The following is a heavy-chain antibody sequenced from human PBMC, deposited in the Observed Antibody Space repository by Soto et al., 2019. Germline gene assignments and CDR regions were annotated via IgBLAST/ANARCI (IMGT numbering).Heavy chain of an antibody. CDR1: GFTFSNYW. CDR2: INRDGSST. Sequence: EVQLVESGGGLVQPGGSLRLSCAASGFTFSNYWMHWVRQAPGKGLVWVSRINRDGSSTTYADSVKGRFTISRDNAKSTLYLQMNSLRAEDTAVYYCTRAGGSITAQDYWGQGSLVTVSS. V-gene: IGHV3-74*01. CDR3: TRAGGSITAQDY. D-gene: IGHD2-2*01. J-gene: IGHJ4*02.